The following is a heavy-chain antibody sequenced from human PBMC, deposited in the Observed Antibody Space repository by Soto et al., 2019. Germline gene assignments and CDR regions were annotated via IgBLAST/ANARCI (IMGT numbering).Heavy chain of an antibody. J-gene: IGHJ4*02. CDR2: IYHSGST. CDR1: GGSISSSSYY. CDR3: ARGYVKWLVNYFDY. V-gene: IGHV4-39*07. Sequence: SETLSLTCTVSGGSISSSSYYWGWIRQPPGKGLEWIGEIYHSGSTNYNPSLKSRVTISVDKSKNQFSLKLSSVTAADTAVYYCARGYVKWLVNYFDYWGQGTLVTVSS. D-gene: IGHD6-19*01.